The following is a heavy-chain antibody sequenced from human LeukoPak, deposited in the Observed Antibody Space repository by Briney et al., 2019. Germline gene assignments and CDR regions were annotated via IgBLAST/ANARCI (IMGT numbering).Heavy chain of an antibody. CDR3: ARGGRNFDY. CDR1: NDSINDSY. CDR2: ISNSGTT. V-gene: IGHV4-59*01. Sequence: SETLSLTCTVSNDSINDSYWTWIRQPPGKRLEWIVYISNSGTTKYNPSLKSRVTISVDKSNNQSALRLRSVTAADTAVYFCARGGRNFDYWGQGTLVTVSS. D-gene: IGHD1-26*01. J-gene: IGHJ4*02.